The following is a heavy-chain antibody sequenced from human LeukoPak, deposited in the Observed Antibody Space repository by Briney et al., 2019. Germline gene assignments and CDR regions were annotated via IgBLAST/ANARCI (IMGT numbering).Heavy chain of an antibody. CDR3: ARDLRVHGSGSYGY. J-gene: IGHJ4*02. CDR1: GYTFTGYY. Sequence: ASVKVSCKASGYTFTGYYMHWVRQAPGQGLEWMGWINPNGGGTNYAQKFQGRVTMTRDSSISTAYMELSRLRSDDTAVYYCARDLRVHGSGSYGYWGQGTLATVSS. V-gene: IGHV1-2*02. CDR2: INPNGGGT. D-gene: IGHD3-10*01.